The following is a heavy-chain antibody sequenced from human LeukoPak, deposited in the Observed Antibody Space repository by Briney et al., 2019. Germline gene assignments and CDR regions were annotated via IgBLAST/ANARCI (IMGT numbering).Heavy chain of an antibody. CDR3: ASCGEWPLDY. J-gene: IGHJ4*02. D-gene: IGHD3-10*01. Sequence: SETLSLTCAVYGGSFSGYYWSWIRQPPGKGLEWIGEINHSGSTNYNPSLKSRVTISVDTSKNQFSLKLSSVTAADTAVYYCASCGEWPLDYWGQGTLVTVSS. V-gene: IGHV4-34*01. CDR1: GGSFSGYY. CDR2: INHSGST.